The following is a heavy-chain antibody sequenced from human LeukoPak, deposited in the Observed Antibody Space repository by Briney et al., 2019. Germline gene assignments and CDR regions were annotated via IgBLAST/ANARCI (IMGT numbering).Heavy chain of an antibody. CDR1: GYTFTGYY. D-gene: IGHD2-2*01. Sequence: GASVTVSCTASGYTFTGYYMHWVRQAPGQGLEWMGWINPNSGGTNYAQKFQGWVTMTRDTSISTAYMELSRLRSDDTAVYYCAREGEGYCSSTSCRLHGMDVWGQGTTVTVSS. CDR2: INPNSGGT. CDR3: AREGEGYCSSTSCRLHGMDV. V-gene: IGHV1-2*04. J-gene: IGHJ6*02.